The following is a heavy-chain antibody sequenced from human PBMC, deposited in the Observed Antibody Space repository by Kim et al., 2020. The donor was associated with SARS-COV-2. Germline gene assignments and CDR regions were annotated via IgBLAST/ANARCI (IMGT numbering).Heavy chain of an antibody. CDR2: INHSGST. D-gene: IGHD3-10*01. Sequence: SETLSLTCAVYGGSFSGYYWSWIRQPPGKGLEWIGEINHSGSTNYNPSLKSRVTISVDTSKNQFSLKLSSVTAADTAVYYCARGYGSGSSNWFGPWGQGTLVTVSS. V-gene: IGHV4-34*01. CDR3: ARGYGSGSSNWFGP. J-gene: IGHJ5*02. CDR1: GGSFSGYY.